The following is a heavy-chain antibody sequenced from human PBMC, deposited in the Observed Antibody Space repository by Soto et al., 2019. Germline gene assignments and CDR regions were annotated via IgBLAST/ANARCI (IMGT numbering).Heavy chain of an antibody. V-gene: IGHV3-30-3*01. J-gene: IGHJ5*02. Sequence: PGGSLRLSCAASGFTFSSYAMHWVRQAPGKGLEWVAVISYDGSNKYYADSVRGRFTIPRDNSKNTLYLQMNSLRAEDTAVYYCARDLILGGSGTWFDPWGQGTLVTVSS. CDR2: ISYDGSNK. CDR3: ARDLILGGSGTWFDP. CDR1: GFTFSSYA. D-gene: IGHD3-10*01.